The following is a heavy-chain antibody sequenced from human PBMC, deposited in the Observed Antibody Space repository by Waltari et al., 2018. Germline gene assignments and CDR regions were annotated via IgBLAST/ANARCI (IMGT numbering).Heavy chain of an antibody. Sequence: QVQLQESGPGLVKPSETLSLTCTVSGYSISSGYYWGWIRQPPGKGLEWIGSIYHSGSTYYNPSLKSRVTISVDTSKNQFSLKLSSVTAADTAVYYCASYNWNYFDYWGQGTLVTVSS. V-gene: IGHV4-38-2*02. D-gene: IGHD1-20*01. J-gene: IGHJ4*02. CDR1: GYSISSGYY. CDR3: ASYNWNYFDY. CDR2: IYHSGST.